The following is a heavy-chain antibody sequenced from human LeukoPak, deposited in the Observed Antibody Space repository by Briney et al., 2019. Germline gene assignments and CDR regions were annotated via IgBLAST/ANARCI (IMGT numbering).Heavy chain of an antibody. CDR3: ARDLGYCSSTSCRIYYYYYMDV. Sequence: SETLSLTCTVSGGSLSSYYWSWIRQPAGKGLEWIGRIYTSGSTNYNPSLKSRVTMSVDTSKNQSSLKLSSVTAADTAVYYCARDLGYCSSTSCRIYYYYYMDVWGKGTTVTVSS. V-gene: IGHV4-4*07. CDR2: IYTSGST. CDR1: GGSLSSYY. D-gene: IGHD2-2*01. J-gene: IGHJ6*03.